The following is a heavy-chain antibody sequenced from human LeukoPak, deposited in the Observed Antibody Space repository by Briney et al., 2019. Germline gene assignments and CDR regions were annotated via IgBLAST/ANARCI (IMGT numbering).Heavy chain of an antibody. CDR2: ISGSGGST. V-gene: IGHV3-23*01. D-gene: IGHD6-13*01. J-gene: IGHJ4*02. Sequence: GSLRPSCAASGFTFSSYAMSWVRQAPGKGLEWVSAISGSGGSTYYADSVKGRFTISRDNSKNTLYLQMNSLRAEDTAVYYCAKVGSSWRYYFDYWGQGTLVTVSS. CDR1: GFTFSSYA. CDR3: AKVGSSWRYYFDY.